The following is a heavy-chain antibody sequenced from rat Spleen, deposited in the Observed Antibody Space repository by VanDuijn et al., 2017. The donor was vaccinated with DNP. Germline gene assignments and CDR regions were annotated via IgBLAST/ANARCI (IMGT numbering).Heavy chain of an antibody. CDR1: GFTFSDYN. D-gene: IGHD1-2*01. CDR3: ARHMDYSSYIYPFAY. V-gene: IGHV5-7*01. J-gene: IGHJ3*01. CDR2: ISYDGSST. Sequence: EVQLVESGGGLVQPGRSLKLSCAASGFTFSDYNMAWVRQAPKKGLEWVATISYDGSSTYYRDSVKGRFTISRDNAKSTLYLQMDSLRSEDTATYYCARHMDYSSYIYPFAYWGQGTLVTVSS.